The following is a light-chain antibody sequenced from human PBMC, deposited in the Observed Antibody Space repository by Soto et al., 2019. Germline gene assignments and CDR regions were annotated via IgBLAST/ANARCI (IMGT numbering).Light chain of an antibody. CDR2: DVS. CDR3: SAYTSGSTYV. CDR1: NSDVGGYNY. Sequence: QSALTQPASVSGSPGQSITISCTGTNSDVGGYNYVSWHQQHPVKAPTLLIYDVSNRPSGVSNRFSGSKSGNTASLTISGLQTDDEADYFCSAYTSGSTYVFGTGTKVTVL. V-gene: IGLV2-14*01. J-gene: IGLJ1*01.